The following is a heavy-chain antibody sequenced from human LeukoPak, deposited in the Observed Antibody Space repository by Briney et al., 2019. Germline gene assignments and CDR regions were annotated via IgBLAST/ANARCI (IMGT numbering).Heavy chain of an antibody. D-gene: IGHD3-22*01. J-gene: IGHJ4*02. CDR2: IYTSGST. CDR1: GGSISSGSYY. V-gene: IGHV4-61*02. Sequence: SETLSLTCTVSGGSISSGSYYWSWIRQPAGKGLEWIGRIYTSGSTNYNPPLKGRVTISVDTSKNLFSLKLSSVTAADTAVYYCARGGYSADYWGQGTLVTVSS. CDR3: ARGGYSADY.